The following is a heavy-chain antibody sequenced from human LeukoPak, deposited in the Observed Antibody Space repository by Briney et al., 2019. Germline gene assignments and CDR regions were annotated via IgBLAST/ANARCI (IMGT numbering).Heavy chain of an antibody. CDR3: ARGPLYYYDSSGYYYVGYYFDY. CDR2: IWYDGSNK. CDR1: GFTFSSYG. J-gene: IGHJ4*02. D-gene: IGHD3-22*01. V-gene: IGHV3-33*01. Sequence: PGGSLRLSCAASGFTFSSYGMHWVRQAPGKGLEWVAVIWYDGSNKYYADSVKGRFTISRDNSKNTLYLQMNSLRAEDTAVYYCARGPLYYYDSSGYYYVGYYFDYWGQGTLVTVSS.